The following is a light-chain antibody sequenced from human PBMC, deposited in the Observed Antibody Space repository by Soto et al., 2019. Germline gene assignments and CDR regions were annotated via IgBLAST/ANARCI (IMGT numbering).Light chain of an antibody. Sequence: EIVLTQSPGTLSLSPGERATLSCRASQSVGSSYLAWYQQKPGQAPRLLRYGASSRATGIPDRFSGSGSGTDFTLTISRLEPEDFGVYYCQQYGSSPYTFGQGTKLEIK. V-gene: IGKV3-20*01. CDR3: QQYGSSPYT. CDR2: GAS. J-gene: IGKJ2*01. CDR1: QSVGSSY.